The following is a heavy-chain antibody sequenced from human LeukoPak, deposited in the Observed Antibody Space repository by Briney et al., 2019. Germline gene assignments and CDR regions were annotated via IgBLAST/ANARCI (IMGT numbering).Heavy chain of an antibody. Sequence: SETLSLTCTVSGGSISSYYWSWIRQPPGKGLERIGYIYYSGSTNYNPSLKSRVTISVDTSKNHFSLKLSSVTAADTAVYYCARVGYYARAFDIWGQGTMVTVSS. J-gene: IGHJ3*02. CDR3: ARVGYYARAFDI. D-gene: IGHD3-10*01. CDR1: GGSISSYY. V-gene: IGHV4-59*01. CDR2: IYYSGST.